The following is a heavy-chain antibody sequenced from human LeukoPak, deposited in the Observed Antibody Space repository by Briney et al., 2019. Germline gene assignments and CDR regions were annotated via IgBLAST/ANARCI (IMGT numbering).Heavy chain of an antibody. J-gene: IGHJ4*02. CDR1: GFTFRDYY. V-gene: IGHV3-72*01. CDR3: VRDNWGLDY. CDR2: LKHKSDSSTA. D-gene: IGHD7-27*01. Sequence: GGSLRLSCAASGFTFRDYYMDWVRQAPGKGLVWVGRLKHKSDSSTADYAASVKGRFTISRDDSKSSVYLQMNSLKTEDTALCYCVRDNWGLDYSGQGTLVTVYS.